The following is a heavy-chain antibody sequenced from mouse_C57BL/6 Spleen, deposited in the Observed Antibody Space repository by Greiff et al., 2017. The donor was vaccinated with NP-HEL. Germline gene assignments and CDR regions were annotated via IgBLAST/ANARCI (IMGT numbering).Heavy chain of an antibody. Sequence: QVQLKQPGAELVKPGASVKVSCKASGYTFTSYWMHWVKQRPGQGLEWIGRIHPSDSDTNYNQKFKGKATLTVDKSSSTAYMQLSSLTSEDSAVYYCAIDYSNPYAMDYWGQGTSVTVSS. D-gene: IGHD2-5*01. CDR3: AIDYSNPYAMDY. CDR2: IHPSDSDT. J-gene: IGHJ4*01. CDR1: GYTFTSYW. V-gene: IGHV1-74*01.